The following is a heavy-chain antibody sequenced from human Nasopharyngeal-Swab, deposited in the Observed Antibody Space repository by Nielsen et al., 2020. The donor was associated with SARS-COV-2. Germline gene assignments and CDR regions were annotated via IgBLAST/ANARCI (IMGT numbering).Heavy chain of an antibody. J-gene: IGHJ6*02. D-gene: IGHD6-13*01. Sequence: GSLRLSCTVSGGSISSYYWSWIRQPPGKGLVWCGYIYYSGSTNYNPSLKSRVTISVDTSKNQFSLKLSSVTAADTAVYYCARDHQLGAGSSLLYYYYGMDVWGQGTTVTVSS. V-gene: IGHV4-59*01. CDR2: IYYSGST. CDR3: ARDHQLGAGSSLLYYYYGMDV. CDR1: GGSISSYY.